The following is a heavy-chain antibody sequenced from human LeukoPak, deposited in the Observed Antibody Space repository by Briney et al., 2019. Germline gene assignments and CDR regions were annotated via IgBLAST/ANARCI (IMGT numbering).Heavy chain of an antibody. J-gene: IGHJ6*02. D-gene: IGHD6-13*01. Sequence: ASVKVSRKASGYTFTSYGISWVRQAPGQGLEWMGWISAYNGNTNYAQKLQGRVTMTTDTSTSTAYMELRSLRSDDTAVYYCARDSAIAAAGQYGMDVWGQGTTVTVSS. V-gene: IGHV1-18*01. CDR2: ISAYNGNT. CDR3: ARDSAIAAAGQYGMDV. CDR1: GYTFTSYG.